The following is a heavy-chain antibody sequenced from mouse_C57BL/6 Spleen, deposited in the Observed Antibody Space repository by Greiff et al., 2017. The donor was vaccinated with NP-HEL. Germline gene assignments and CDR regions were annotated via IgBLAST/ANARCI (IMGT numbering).Heavy chain of an antibody. CDR1: GFTFTNYF. CDR3: TGGLASWFAY. Sequence: DVHVVASGGGLVQPGGSLNLSCVASGFTFTNYFMSWVRQSPVKGLEWLAHIRLKSDNYATHYAESVKGRFTISRDDSKSSVYLQMNNLRAEDTGIYYCTGGLASWFAYWGQGTLVTVSA. CDR2: IRLKSDNYAT. D-gene: IGHD4-1*01. V-gene: IGHV6-3*01. J-gene: IGHJ3*01.